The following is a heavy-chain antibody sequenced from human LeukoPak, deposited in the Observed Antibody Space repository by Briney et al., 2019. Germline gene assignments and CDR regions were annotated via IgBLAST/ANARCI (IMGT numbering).Heavy chain of an antibody. V-gene: IGHV4-61*02. Sequence: SETLSLTCSVSGGSISSGSYYWSWVRQPAGKGLEWIGRIYTSGSTNYNPSLKSRVTISVDTSKNQFSLKLSSVTAADTAVYYCARSPPYYYYYMDVWGKGTTVTVS. CDR3: ARSPPYYYYYMDV. J-gene: IGHJ6*03. CDR2: IYTSGST. CDR1: GGSISSGSYY.